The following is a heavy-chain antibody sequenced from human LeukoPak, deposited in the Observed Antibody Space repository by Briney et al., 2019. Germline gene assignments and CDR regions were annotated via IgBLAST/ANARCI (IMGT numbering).Heavy chain of an antibody. CDR2: IYSAGST. Sequence: PGGSLRLSCAASGFTVSTHYMSWVRKASGKGLEWVSNIYSAGSTYYADSVKGRFTISRDNSKNTVDLQMNTLRAEDTAVYYCARVRLDRSERNLDAFENWGQGTMVTVSS. D-gene: IGHD1-14*01. V-gene: IGHV3-53*01. CDR3: ARVRLDRSERNLDAFEN. CDR1: GFTVSTHY. J-gene: IGHJ3*02.